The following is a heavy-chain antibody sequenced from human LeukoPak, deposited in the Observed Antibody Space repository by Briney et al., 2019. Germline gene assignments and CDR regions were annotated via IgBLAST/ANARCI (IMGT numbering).Heavy chain of an antibody. Sequence: PGGSLRLSCAASGFTFSSYEMNWVRQAPGKGLEWVSYISSSGSTIYYADSVKGRFTISRDNAKNSLYLQMNSLRAEDTAVYYCAKFVHIAFDIWGQGTMVTVSS. CDR2: ISSSGSTI. V-gene: IGHV3-48*03. D-gene: IGHD1-1*01. CDR3: AKFVHIAFDI. CDR1: GFTFSSYE. J-gene: IGHJ3*02.